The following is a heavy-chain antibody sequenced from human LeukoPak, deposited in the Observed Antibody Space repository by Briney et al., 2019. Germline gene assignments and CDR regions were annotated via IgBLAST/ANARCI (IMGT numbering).Heavy chain of an antibody. CDR3: ARLPDVSGWPFDY. D-gene: IGHD6-19*01. CDR2: IRYSGRT. CDR1: ADSISRDF. V-gene: IGHV4-59*01. J-gene: IGHJ4*02. Sequence: SETLSLTCTASADSISRDFWTWIRQLPGKGLEWIGYIRYSGRTEYNPSLKSRVTISIQTSKNQLSLKLTSVTAADTAIYYCARLPDVSGWPFDYWGQGILVTVSS.